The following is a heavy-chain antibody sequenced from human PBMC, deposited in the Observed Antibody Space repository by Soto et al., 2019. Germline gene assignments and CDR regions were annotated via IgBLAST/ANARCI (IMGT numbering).Heavy chain of an antibody. D-gene: IGHD3-9*01. J-gene: IGHJ5*02. CDR1: GYTFTNYA. CDR2: INGGNGNT. V-gene: IGHV1-3*05. Sequence: QVQLVQSGAEEKKPGASVKVSCKASGYTFTNYAMHWVRQAPGQRLEWMGWINGGNGNTKYSQKFQGRVTITRDTSASTAYRELSSRRSEDTAVYYCARSLYDLLTGSVYNWFDPWGRGTLVPVSS. CDR3: ARSLYDLLTGSVYNWFDP.